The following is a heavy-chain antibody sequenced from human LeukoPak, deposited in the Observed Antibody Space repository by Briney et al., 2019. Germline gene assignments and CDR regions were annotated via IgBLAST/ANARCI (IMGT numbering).Heavy chain of an antibody. CDR1: GGSISSYY. V-gene: IGHV4-59*01. D-gene: IGHD5-24*01. CDR3: AREPVLVTVRDGYGPPFAFDI. J-gene: IGHJ3*02. CDR2: IYYSGST. Sequence: PSETLSLTCTVSGGSISSYYWSWIRQPPGKGLEWIGYIYYSGSTNYNPSLKSRVTISVDTSKNQFSLKLSSVAAADTAVYYCAREPVLVTVRDGYGPPFAFDIWGKGTMVTVSS.